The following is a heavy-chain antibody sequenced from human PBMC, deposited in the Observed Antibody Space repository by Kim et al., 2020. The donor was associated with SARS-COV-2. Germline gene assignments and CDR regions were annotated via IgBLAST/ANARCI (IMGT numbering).Heavy chain of an antibody. Sequence: LKSRVTISVNTSKNQFSLKLSSVTAADTAVYYGARVYSSGWGNYWYFDLWGRGTLVTVSS. CDR3: ARVYSSGWGNYWYFDL. V-gene: IGHV4-30-2*04. J-gene: IGHJ2*01. D-gene: IGHD6-19*01.